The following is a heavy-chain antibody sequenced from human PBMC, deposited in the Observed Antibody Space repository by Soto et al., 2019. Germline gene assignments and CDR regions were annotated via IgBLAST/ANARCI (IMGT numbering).Heavy chain of an antibody. D-gene: IGHD7-27*01. CDR3: TRGPSGDKVDY. CDR2: IYYSGST. V-gene: IGHV4-59*08. CDR1: GGSISSDY. Sequence: SETLSLTCTVSGGSISSDYWSWIRQPPGKGLEWIGYIYYSGSTYNNPSLKSRVTISVDTSKNQFSLKLSSVSAADTAVYYCTRGPSGDKVDYWGQGTLVTVSS. J-gene: IGHJ4*02.